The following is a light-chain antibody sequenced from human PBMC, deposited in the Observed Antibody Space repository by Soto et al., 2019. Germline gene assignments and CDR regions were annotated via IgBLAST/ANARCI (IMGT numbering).Light chain of an antibody. Sequence: EIVLTQSPATLSLSPGERATLSCRASQSISSHLAWYQQKPGQAPRLLMYDASNRATGILARFSGSGSGTDFTLTISSLEPDDLAVYYCQQRSTWPLTFGGGTKVEIK. V-gene: IGKV3-11*01. CDR2: DAS. J-gene: IGKJ4*01. CDR3: QQRSTWPLT. CDR1: QSISSH.